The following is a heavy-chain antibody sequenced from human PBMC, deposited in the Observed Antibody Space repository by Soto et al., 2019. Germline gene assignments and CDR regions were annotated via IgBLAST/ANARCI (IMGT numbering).Heavy chain of an antibody. Sequence: QVQLRESGPGLVKPSQTLSLTCTVSGDSISSGDYYWSWIRQPPGKGLEWIGCIYYSGNTYYNPSPTPPLSISVDTSKNQFSLQLSAVIVADTAVYYCARVFKRYSSPPGPLDYWGLGTLVTVSS. CDR2: IYYSGNT. V-gene: IGHV4-30-4*01. D-gene: IGHD6-13*01. CDR3: ARVFKRYSSPPGPLDY. CDR1: GDSISSGDYY. J-gene: IGHJ4*02.